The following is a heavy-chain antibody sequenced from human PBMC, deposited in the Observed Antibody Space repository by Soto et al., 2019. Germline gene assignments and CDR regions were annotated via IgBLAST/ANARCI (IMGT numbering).Heavy chain of an antibody. J-gene: IGHJ4*02. D-gene: IGHD3-22*01. CDR2: ISYDGSNK. CDR3: AKGRGYGAYYFDY. Sequence: QVQLVESGGGVVQPGRSLRLSCAASGFTFSSYGMHWVRQAPGKGLEWVAVISYDGSNKYYADSVKGRFTISRDNSKHPLYLQMNSLRAEDTAVYYCAKGRGYGAYYFDYWGQGTLVTVSS. CDR1: GFTFSSYG. V-gene: IGHV3-30*18.